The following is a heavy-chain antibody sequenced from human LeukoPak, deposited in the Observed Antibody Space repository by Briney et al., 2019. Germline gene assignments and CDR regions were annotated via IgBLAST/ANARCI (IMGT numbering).Heavy chain of an antibody. CDR1: GFTFSSYA. CDR3: APYRLSIIDS. CDR2: ITNSGGST. V-gene: IGHV3-23*01. Sequence: PGGSLRLSCAASGFTFSSYAVYWVRQAPGKGLEWVSSITNSGGSTYYVDSVKGRFTISRDNSKNVLYLQMNSLRAEDTAVYYCAPYRLSIIDSWGQGTLVTVSS. J-gene: IGHJ4*02. D-gene: IGHD5-12*01.